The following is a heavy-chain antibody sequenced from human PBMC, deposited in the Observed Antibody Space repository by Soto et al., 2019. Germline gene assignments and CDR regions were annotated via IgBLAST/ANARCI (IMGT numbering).Heavy chain of an antibody. J-gene: IGHJ4*02. CDR3: ASSAYSKNGY. CDR1: GFTFSIYA. D-gene: IGHD4-4*01. Sequence: GGSLRLSCTASGFTFSIYAMHWVRQAPGKGLEWVANIKPDGSGKYYVDSVKGRFTISRDNAKNSLYLQTNSLRAEDTAVYFCASSAYSKNGYWGQGTLVTVSS. CDR2: IKPDGSGK. V-gene: IGHV3-7*01.